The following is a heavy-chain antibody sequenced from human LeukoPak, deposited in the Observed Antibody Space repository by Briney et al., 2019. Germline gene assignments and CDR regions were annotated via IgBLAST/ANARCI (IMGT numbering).Heavy chain of an antibody. J-gene: IGHJ3*02. V-gene: IGHV4-30-4*01. D-gene: IGHD6-13*01. CDR3: ARDTAAGTGDAFDI. CDR2: IYYSGST. CDR1: GGSISSGDYY. Sequence: PSQTLSLTCTVSGGSISSGDYYWSWIRQPPGKGLGWIGYIYYSGSTYYNPSLKSRVTISVDTSKNQFSLKLSSVTAADTAVYYCARDTAAGTGDAFDIWGQGTMVTVSS.